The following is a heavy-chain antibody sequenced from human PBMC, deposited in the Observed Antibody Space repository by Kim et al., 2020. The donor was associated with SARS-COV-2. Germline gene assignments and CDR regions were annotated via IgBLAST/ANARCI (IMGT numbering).Heavy chain of an antibody. V-gene: IGHV3-74*01. D-gene: IGHD3-10*01. CDR3: VRSSGRLDV. J-gene: IGHJ6*02. Sequence: GGSLRLSCAASGFTFSRSWMNWVRQTPGKGPVWVSHIDSDGRSTNYADVLKGRFTISRDNAKNTLYLQMNSLRAEDTAVYYCVRSSGRLDVWGQGTTVTVSS. CDR2: IDSDGRST. CDR1: GFTFSRSW.